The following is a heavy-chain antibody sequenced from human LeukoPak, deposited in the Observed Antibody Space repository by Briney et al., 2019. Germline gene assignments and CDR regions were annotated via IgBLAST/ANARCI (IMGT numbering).Heavy chain of an antibody. Sequence: GASVNVSCKASGYTFTRYAMNWVRQAPGQGLEWIGWINTNTGNPTYAQGFTGRFVFSLDTSVSTAYLQISSLKAEDTAVYYCARDHSAYYYDSSDYYYYGMDVWGQGTTVTVSS. D-gene: IGHD3-22*01. CDR3: ARDHSAYYYDSSDYYYYGMDV. CDR1: GYTFTRYA. V-gene: IGHV7-4-1*02. CDR2: INTNTGNP. J-gene: IGHJ6*02.